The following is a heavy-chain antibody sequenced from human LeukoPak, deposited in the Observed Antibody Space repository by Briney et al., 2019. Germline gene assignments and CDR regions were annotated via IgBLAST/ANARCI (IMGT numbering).Heavy chain of an antibody. Sequence: ASVKVSCKASGGTFSSYAISWVRQAPGQGLEWMGGIIPIFGTANYAQKFQGRVTITTDESTSTAYMELSSLRSEDTAVYYCARGTLVPAAPYYYYYYYMDVWGKGTTVTVSS. D-gene: IGHD2-2*01. CDR1: GGTFSSYA. CDR2: IIPIFGTA. J-gene: IGHJ6*03. CDR3: ARGTLVPAAPYYYYYYYMDV. V-gene: IGHV1-69*05.